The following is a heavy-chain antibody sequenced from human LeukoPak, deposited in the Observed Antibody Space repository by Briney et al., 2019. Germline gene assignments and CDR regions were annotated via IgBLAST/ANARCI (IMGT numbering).Heavy chain of an antibody. D-gene: IGHD3-22*01. V-gene: IGHV4-59*01. CDR3: AREGLDRSSGYYFIDY. Sequence: SETLSLTCTVSGGSISSYYWSWIRQPPGKGLEWIGYIYYSGSTNYNPSLKSRVTISVDTSKNQFSLKLSSVTAADTAVYYCAREGLDRSSGYYFIDYWGQGTLATVSS. CDR2: IYYSGST. J-gene: IGHJ4*02. CDR1: GGSISSYY.